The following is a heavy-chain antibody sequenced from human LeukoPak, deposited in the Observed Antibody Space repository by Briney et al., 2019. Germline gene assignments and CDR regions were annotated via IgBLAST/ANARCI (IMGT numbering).Heavy chain of an antibody. CDR1: GFTFSSYA. Sequence: GGSLRLSCAASGFTFSSYAMHWARQAPGKGLEWVAVISYDGSNKYYADSVKGRFTISRDNSKNTLYLQMNSLRAEDTAVYYCARPRTPNNWNYVDAFDIWGQGTMVTVSS. J-gene: IGHJ3*02. V-gene: IGHV3-30*04. CDR3: ARPRTPNNWNYVDAFDI. CDR2: ISYDGSNK. D-gene: IGHD1-7*01.